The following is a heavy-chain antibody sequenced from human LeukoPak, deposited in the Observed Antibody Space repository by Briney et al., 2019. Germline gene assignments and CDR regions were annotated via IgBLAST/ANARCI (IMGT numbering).Heavy chain of an antibody. CDR3: ARARAPGWFGDSDYYYMYV. CDR2: IKRYGSEK. J-gene: IGHJ6*03. Sequence: GGSLRLSCAASGFTFSSYWMSWVRQAPGKGLEWVANIKRYGSEKYYVDSVKGRFTISRDNAKNSLYLQMNSLRAEDTAVYYCARARAPGWFGDSDYYYMYVWGKGTTVTVSS. D-gene: IGHD3-10*01. V-gene: IGHV3-7*01. CDR1: GFTFSSYW.